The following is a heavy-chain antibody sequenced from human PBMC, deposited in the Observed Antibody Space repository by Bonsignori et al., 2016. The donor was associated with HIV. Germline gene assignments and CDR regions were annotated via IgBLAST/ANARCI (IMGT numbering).Heavy chain of an antibody. CDR2: IYSAGTT. CDR1: GFTVSSQY. Sequence: GGSLRLSCADSGFTVSSQYMTWVRQAPGKGLEWVALIYSAGTTYYADSVKGRFTVSRDSSTNTLYLQMDSLTDEDTAIYYCARDKTYYYETSGWWFWYWGQGTLVTVSS. V-gene: IGHV3-66*01. CDR3: ARDKTYYYETSGWWFWY. D-gene: IGHD3-22*01. J-gene: IGHJ4*02.